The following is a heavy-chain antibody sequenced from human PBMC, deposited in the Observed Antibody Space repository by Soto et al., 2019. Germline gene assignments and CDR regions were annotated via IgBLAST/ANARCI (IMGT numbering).Heavy chain of an antibody. J-gene: IGHJ6*03. CDR3: ARASRGGYMDV. Sequence: ASVKVSCKASGYTFTSYYMHWVRQSPGQGLEWMGIINPSGGSTSYAQKFQGRVTMTRDTSTSTVYMELSSLRSEATAVYYCARASRGGYMDVWGKGTTVTVSS. CDR1: GYTFTSYY. CDR2: INPSGGST. D-gene: IGHD3-16*01. V-gene: IGHV1-46*01.